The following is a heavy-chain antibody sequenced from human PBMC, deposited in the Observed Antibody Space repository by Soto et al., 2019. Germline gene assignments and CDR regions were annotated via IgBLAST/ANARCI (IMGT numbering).Heavy chain of an antibody. CDR3: ARGFGQLWLLDY. Sequence: ASVKVSCKASGYTFSSYGINWVRQAPGQGLEWLGWISPYDGNTKYAQILQGRVSMTTDTSTKTAYMEVRSLRSDDTAVYYCARGFGQLWLLDYWGQGTLVTVSS. CDR1: GYTFSSYG. CDR2: ISPYDGNT. J-gene: IGHJ4*02. D-gene: IGHD5-18*01. V-gene: IGHV1-18*01.